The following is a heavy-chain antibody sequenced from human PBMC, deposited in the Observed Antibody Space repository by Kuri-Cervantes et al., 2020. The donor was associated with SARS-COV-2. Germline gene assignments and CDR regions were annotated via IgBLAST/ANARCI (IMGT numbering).Heavy chain of an antibody. V-gene: IGHV1-2*02. CDR1: GYTFTSYG. D-gene: IGHD3-3*01. CDR2: INPNSGGT. Sequence: ASVKVSCKASGYTFTSYGISWVRQAPGQGLEWMGWINPNSGGTNYAQKFQGRVTMTRDTSISTAYMELSRLRSDDTAVYYCAREDSGAVNFWSGSRAFDIWGQGTMVTVSS. J-gene: IGHJ3*02. CDR3: AREDSGAVNFWSGSRAFDI.